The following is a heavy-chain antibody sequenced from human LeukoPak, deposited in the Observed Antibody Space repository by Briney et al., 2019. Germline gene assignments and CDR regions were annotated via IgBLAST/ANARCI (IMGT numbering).Heavy chain of an antibody. D-gene: IGHD1-14*01. J-gene: IGHJ4*02. CDR3: ARGSESAVVPEPYFDY. V-gene: IGHV4-34*01. CDR1: GGSFSGYY. CDR2: INHSGST. Sequence: SETLSLTCAVYGGSFSGYYWSWIRQPPGKGLEWIGEINHSGSTNYNPSLKSRVTISVDTSKNQFSLKLSSVTAADTAVYYCARGSESAVVPEPYFDYWGQGTLVTVSS.